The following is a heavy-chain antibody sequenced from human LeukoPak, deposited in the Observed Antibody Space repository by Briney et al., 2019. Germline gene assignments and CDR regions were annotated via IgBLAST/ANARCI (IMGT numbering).Heavy chain of an antibody. J-gene: IGHJ4*02. CDR3: ARGRANGSGSYGDY. CDR1: GYTFTGYY. Sequence: ASVKVSCKASGYTFTGYYMHCVRQAPGQGLEWMGWINPNSGGTNYAQKFQGRVTMTRDTSISTAYMELSRLRSDDTAVYYCARGRANGSGSYGDYWGQGTLVTVSS. CDR2: INPNSGGT. V-gene: IGHV1-2*02. D-gene: IGHD3-10*01.